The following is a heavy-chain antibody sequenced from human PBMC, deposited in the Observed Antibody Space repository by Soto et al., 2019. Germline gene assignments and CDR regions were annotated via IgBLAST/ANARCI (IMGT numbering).Heavy chain of an antibody. V-gene: IGHV2-5*02. J-gene: IGHJ4*02. D-gene: IGHD5-12*01. CDR2: IYWDDDN. CDR1: GFSLTSGVG. CDR3: AHIDPEIVTVGGHGGFDY. Sequence: QITLKESGPTLVRPPQTLTLTCTFSGFSLTSGVGVGWIRQPPGKALEWLARIYWDDDNRYSPSLKNRLTITQDPSKNQVVLTMTNVGPVDTATYFCAHIDPEIVTVGGHGGFDYWGQGTLVTVSS.